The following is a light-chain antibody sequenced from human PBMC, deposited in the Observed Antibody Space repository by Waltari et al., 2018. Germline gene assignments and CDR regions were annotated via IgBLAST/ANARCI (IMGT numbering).Light chain of an antibody. V-gene: IGKV3-20*01. CDR1: QSVGKY. J-gene: IGKJ1*01. CDR2: DAS. CDR3: QKYVNLPAT. Sequence: EIVLTQSPGNLSLSPGERATLSCRASQSVGKYLAWYQQKPGQAPRLLIYDASPRATGIPDRFSGSGSGTDFSLTISRLEPEDFAVYYCQKYVNLPATFGQGTKVEI.